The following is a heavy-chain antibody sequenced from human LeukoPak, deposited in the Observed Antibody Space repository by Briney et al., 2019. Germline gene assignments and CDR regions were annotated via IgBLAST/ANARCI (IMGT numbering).Heavy chain of an antibody. CDR3: AKSRGGSYSPFDY. J-gene: IGHJ4*02. CDR2: ISWNSGSI. Sequence: PGGSLRLSCAASGFTFDDYAMHWVRQVPGKGLEWVSGISWNSGSIGYADSVKGRFTISRDNAKNSLYLQMNSLRAEDTALYYCAKSRGGSYSPFDYWGQGTLVTVSS. V-gene: IGHV3-9*01. CDR1: GFTFDDYA. D-gene: IGHD1-26*01.